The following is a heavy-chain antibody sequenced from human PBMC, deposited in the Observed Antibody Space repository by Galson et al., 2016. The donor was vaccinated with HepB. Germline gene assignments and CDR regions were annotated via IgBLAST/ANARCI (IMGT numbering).Heavy chain of an antibody. CDR3: ARDGVRWSPVEYFHH. CDR1: GFTFSNFG. CDR2: ISGSGSST. V-gene: IGHV3-23*01. J-gene: IGHJ1*01. Sequence: SLRLSCAASGFTFSNFGMSWVRQAPGKGLEWVSLISGSGSSTSYADSVEGRFTISRDNSKNTLYLQMSSLSPDDTAVYYCARDGVRWSPVEYFHHWGQGTLVSGS. D-gene: IGHD3-3*01.